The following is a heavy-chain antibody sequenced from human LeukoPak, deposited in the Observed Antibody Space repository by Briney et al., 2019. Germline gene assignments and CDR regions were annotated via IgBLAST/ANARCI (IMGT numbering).Heavy chain of an antibody. CDR3: ARGSVGLDY. CDR1: GFTFSDYY. J-gene: IGHJ4*02. CDR2: ISTSDTK. D-gene: IGHD3-10*01. Sequence: PGGSLRLSCTASGFTFSDYYMSWIRQAPGKGLEWVSYISTSDTKYYADSVKGRFTISRDNAKNSLYLQMNSLRAEDTAIYYCARGSVGLDYWGQGTLVAVSS. V-gene: IGHV3-11*01.